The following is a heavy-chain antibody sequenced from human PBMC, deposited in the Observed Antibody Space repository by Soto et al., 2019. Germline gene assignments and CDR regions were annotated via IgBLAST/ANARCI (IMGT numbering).Heavy chain of an antibody. Sequence: GGSLRLSCAASGFTFSTYGMHWVRQAPGKGLEWVAVISYDGTNKFYADSVKGRFTISRDNSKNTLFLQMNSLRAEDAAVYYCAKEDSDSVPYYPVSPGFDYCGPGTPVTVSS. CDR1: GFTFSTYG. D-gene: IGHD3-22*01. V-gene: IGHV3-30*18. CDR2: ISYDGTNK. J-gene: IGHJ4*02. CDR3: AKEDSDSVPYYPVSPGFDY.